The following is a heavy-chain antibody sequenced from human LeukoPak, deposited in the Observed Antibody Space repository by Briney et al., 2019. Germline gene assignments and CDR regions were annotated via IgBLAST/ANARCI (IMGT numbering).Heavy chain of an antibody. CDR1: GYTFTANY. D-gene: IGHD1-20*01. J-gene: IGHJ4*02. V-gene: IGHV1-2*06. Sequence: ASVKVSCKXSGYTFTANYIHWVRQAPRQGLEWMGRINPTSGGTNYAQKFQGRVTMTRDTSISTAYMELSGLRSDDSAIYYCSRYHWPLDYWGQGTLVTVSS. CDR3: SRYHWPLDY. CDR2: INPTSGGT.